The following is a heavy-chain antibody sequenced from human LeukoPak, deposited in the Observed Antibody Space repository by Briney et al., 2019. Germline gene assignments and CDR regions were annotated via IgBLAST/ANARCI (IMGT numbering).Heavy chain of an antibody. CDR2: IYYSGST. Sequence: SETLSLTCTVSGGSISSSSYYWGGIRQPPGKGLEWIGSIYYSGSTYYNPSLKSRVTISVDTSKNQISLKLSSVTAADTAVYYCARPIYSGSYRHAFDIWGQGTMVTVSS. D-gene: IGHD1-26*01. J-gene: IGHJ3*02. V-gene: IGHV4-39*01. CDR1: GGSISSSSYY. CDR3: ARPIYSGSYRHAFDI.